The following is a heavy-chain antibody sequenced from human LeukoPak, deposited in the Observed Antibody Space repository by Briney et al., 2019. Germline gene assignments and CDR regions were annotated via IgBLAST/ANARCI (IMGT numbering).Heavy chain of an antibody. CDR3: ARDLGYSGGWYQEYY. J-gene: IGHJ4*02. V-gene: IGHV1-69*13. Sequence: ASVKVSCKASGGTFSSYAISWVRQAPGQGLEWMGGIIPIFGTANYAQKFQGRVTITADESTSTAYMELSSLRSEDTAVYYCARDLGYSGGWYQEYYWGQGTLVTVSS. CDR1: GGTFSSYA. D-gene: IGHD6-19*01. CDR2: IIPIFGTA.